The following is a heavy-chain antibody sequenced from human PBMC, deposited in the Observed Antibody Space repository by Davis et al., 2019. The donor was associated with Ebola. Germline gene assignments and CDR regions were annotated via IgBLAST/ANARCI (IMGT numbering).Heavy chain of an antibody. Sequence: PGGSLRLSCAASGFTFSNAWMSWVRQAPGKGLEWVSSISSSSSYIYYADSVKGRFTISRDNAKNTLYLQMNSLRAEDTAVYYCARDDSGRSGWYDYWGQGTLVTVSS. CDR3: ARDDSGRSGWYDY. V-gene: IGHV3-21*01. CDR2: ISSSSSYI. CDR1: GFTFSNAW. J-gene: IGHJ4*02. D-gene: IGHD6-19*01.